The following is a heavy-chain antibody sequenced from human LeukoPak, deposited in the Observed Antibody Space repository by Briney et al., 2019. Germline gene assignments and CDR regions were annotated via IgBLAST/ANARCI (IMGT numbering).Heavy chain of an antibody. CDR2: IYYSGST. CDR3: ARALSEGGYYYVYGAFDI. CDR1: GGSISSYY. J-gene: IGHJ3*02. V-gene: IGHV4-59*01. Sequence: PSETLSLTCTVSGGSISSYYWSWTRQPPGKGLEWIGYIYYSGSTNYNPSLKSRVTISVDTSKNQFSLKLSSVTAADTAVYYCARALSEGGYYYVYGAFDIWGQGTMVTVSS. D-gene: IGHD3-22*01.